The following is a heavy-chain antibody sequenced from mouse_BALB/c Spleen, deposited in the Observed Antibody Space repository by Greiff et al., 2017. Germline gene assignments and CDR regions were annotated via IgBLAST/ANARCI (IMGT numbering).Heavy chain of an antibody. D-gene: IGHD4-1*01. Sequence: QVQLQQSGAELVRPGVSVKISCKGSGYTFTDYAMHWVKQSHAKSLEWIGVISTYYGDASYNQKFKGKATMTVDKSSSTAYMELARLTSEDSAIYYCARSLGRVEYWGQGTTLTVSS. CDR3: ARSLGRVEY. CDR1: GYTFTDYA. CDR2: ISTYYGDA. V-gene: IGHV1S137*01. J-gene: IGHJ2*01.